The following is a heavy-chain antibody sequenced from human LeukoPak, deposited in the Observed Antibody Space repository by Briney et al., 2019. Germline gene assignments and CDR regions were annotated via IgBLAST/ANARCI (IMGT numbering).Heavy chain of an antibody. Sequence: SVKVSCKASGGTFSSYAISWVRQAPGQGLEWMGGIIPIFGTANYAHKFQGRVTITADESTSTAYMELSSLRSEDTTVYYCASCEIYGSGSSVWGKGTTVTVSS. V-gene: IGHV1-69*01. CDR3: ASCEIYGSGSSV. J-gene: IGHJ6*04. CDR1: GGTFSSYA. D-gene: IGHD3-10*01. CDR2: IIPIFGTA.